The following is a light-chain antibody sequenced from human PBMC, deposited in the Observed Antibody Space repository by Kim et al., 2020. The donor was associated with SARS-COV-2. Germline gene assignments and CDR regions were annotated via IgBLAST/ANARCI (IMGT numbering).Light chain of an antibody. Sequence: SASVGDRVNITCRASQSIRNYLDWYQHKPGKPPKVLIYAASTLQSGVPSRFSGSGSGTDFSLTISSLQPEDFATYYYQQSHSPPYTFGQGTKLEI. CDR2: AAS. J-gene: IGKJ2*01. CDR3: QQSHSPPYT. CDR1: QSIRNY. V-gene: IGKV1-39*01.